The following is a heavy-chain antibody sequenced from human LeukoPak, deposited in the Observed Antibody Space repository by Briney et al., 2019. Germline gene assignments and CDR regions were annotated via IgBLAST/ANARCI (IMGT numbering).Heavy chain of an antibody. V-gene: IGHV3-73*01. CDR3: TYDSSGYYTFDY. CDR2: IRTKPNSYAT. D-gene: IGHD3-22*01. J-gene: IGHJ4*02. CDR1: GFTFSGSA. Sequence: PGGSLRLSCAASGFTFSGSAIHWVRQASGKGLEWVGRIRTKPNSYATAYAASVKGRFTISRDDSKNTAYLQMNSLKTEDTAVYYCTYDSSGYYTFDYWGQGTLVTVSS.